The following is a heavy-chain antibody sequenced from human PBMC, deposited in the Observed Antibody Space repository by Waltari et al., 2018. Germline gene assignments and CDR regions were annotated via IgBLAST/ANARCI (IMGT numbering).Heavy chain of an antibody. V-gene: IGHV4-59*08. CDR2: IYYSGST. CDR3: ARLISYNWNDPYYYYGMDV. D-gene: IGHD1-20*01. CDR1: GCSISRYY. Sequence: QVQLQESGPGLVKPSETLSLTCTVSGCSISRYYWSWIRPHPGTGLEWIGYIYYSGSTNYNPSLKSRVTISVDTSKNQFSLKLSSVTAADTAVYYCARLISYNWNDPYYYYGMDVWGQGTTVTVSS. J-gene: IGHJ6*02.